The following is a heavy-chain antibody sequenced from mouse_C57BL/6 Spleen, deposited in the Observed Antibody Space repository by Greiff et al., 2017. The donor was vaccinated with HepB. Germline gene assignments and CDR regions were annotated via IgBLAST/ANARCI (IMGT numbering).Heavy chain of an antibody. J-gene: IGHJ1*03. V-gene: IGHV1-55*01. CDR1: GYTFTSYW. CDR3: ARAYYSNFDV. D-gene: IGHD2-5*01. Sequence: VGRRRPGGELVKPVWAVRVSCKASGYTFTSYWITWVKQRPGQGLEWIGDIYPGSGSTNYNEKFKSKATLTVDTSSSTAYMQLSSLTSEDSAIYYCARAYYSNFDVWGTGTTVTVSS. CDR2: IYPGSGST.